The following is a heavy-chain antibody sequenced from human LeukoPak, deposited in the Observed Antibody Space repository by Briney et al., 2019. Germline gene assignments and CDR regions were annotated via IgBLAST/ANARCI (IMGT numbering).Heavy chain of an antibody. V-gene: IGHV4-34*01. CDR3: AREGPYYYGSGSHTALDY. CDR2: INHSGST. Sequence: SETLSLTCAVYGGSFSGYYWSWLRQPPGKGLEWIGEINHSGSTNYNPSLKSRVTISVDTSKNQFSLKLSSVTAADTAVYYCAREGPYYYGSGSHTALDYWGQGTLVTVSS. J-gene: IGHJ4*02. CDR1: GGSFSGYY. D-gene: IGHD3-10*01.